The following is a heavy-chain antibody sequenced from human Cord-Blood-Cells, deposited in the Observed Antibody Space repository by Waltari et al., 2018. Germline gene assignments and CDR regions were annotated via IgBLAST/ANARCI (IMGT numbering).Heavy chain of an antibody. CDR3: ARKAATNFDY. CDR1: GYSISSGYY. Sequence: QVQLQESGPGLVKPSETLSLTCAVSGYSISSGYYWGWIRQPPGKGLEWIGSIYHSGSTYSNPTLKSRVTISVDTSKNQFSLKLSSVTAADTAVYYCARKAATNFDYWGQGTLVTVSS. V-gene: IGHV4-38-2*01. D-gene: IGHD5-12*01. J-gene: IGHJ4*02. CDR2: IYHSGST.